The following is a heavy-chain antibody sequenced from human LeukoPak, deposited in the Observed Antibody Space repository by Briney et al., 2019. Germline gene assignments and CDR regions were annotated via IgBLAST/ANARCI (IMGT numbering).Heavy chain of an antibody. Sequence: GGSLRLSCAASGFTFSSYSMNWVRQAPGKGLEWVSSISSSSSYIYYADSVKGRFTISRDNAKNSLYLQMNGLRAEDTAVYYCARETMTRGAFDIWGQGTMVTVSS. CDR3: ARETMTRGAFDI. CDR1: GFTFSSYS. D-gene: IGHD4-17*01. V-gene: IGHV3-21*01. J-gene: IGHJ3*02. CDR2: ISSSSSYI.